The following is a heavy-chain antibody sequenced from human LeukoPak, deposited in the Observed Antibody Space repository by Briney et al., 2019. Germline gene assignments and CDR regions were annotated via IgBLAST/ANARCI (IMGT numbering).Heavy chain of an antibody. CDR2: ISSRSSYI. J-gene: IGHJ5*02. Sequence: GGSLRLSCAASGFTFSSYSMNWVRQAPGKGLEWVSSISSRSSYIYYADSVKGRFTISRDNAKNSLYLQMNSLRAEDTAVYYCARDPTIFGVPLGWFDPWGQGTLVTVSS. CDR1: GFTFSSYS. CDR3: ARDPTIFGVPLGWFDP. D-gene: IGHD3-3*01. V-gene: IGHV3-21*01.